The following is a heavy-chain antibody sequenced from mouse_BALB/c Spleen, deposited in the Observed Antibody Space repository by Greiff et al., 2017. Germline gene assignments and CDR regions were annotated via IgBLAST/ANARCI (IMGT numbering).Heavy chain of an antibody. J-gene: IGHJ4*01. Sequence: EVKLVESGGGLVKPGGSLKLSCAASGFTFSSYAMSWVRQTPEKRLEWVASISSGGSTYYPDSVKGRFTISRDNARNILYLQMSSLRSEDTAMYYCARGGLLLMDYWGQGTSVTVSS. V-gene: IGHV5-6-5*01. D-gene: IGHD2-3*01. CDR3: ARGGLLLMDY. CDR2: ISSGGST. CDR1: GFTFSSYA.